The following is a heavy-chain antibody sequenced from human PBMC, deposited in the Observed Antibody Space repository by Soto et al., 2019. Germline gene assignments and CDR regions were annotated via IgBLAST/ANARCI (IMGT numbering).Heavy chain of an antibody. CDR3: AREVAPRQLVRYYYGVDV. V-gene: IGHV3-21*01. CDR1: GFTFSSYS. Sequence: GGSLRLSCAASGFTFSSYSMNWVRQAPGKGLERVSSISSSSSYIYYADSVKGRFTISRDNAKNSLYLQMNSLRAEDTAVYYCAREVAPRQLVRYYYGVDVWGQGTTVTVSS. J-gene: IGHJ6*02. D-gene: IGHD6-13*01. CDR2: ISSSSSYI.